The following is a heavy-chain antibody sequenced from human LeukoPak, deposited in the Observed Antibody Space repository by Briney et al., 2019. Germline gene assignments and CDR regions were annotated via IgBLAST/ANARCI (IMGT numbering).Heavy chain of an antibody. CDR2: INHSGST. Sequence: SETLSLTCAVYGGSFSGYYWSWIRQPPGKGLEWIGEINHSGSTNYNPSLKSRVTISVDTSKNQFSLKLSSVTAADTAVYYCARGSAWIQPWLPRGYDFDYWGQGTLVTVSS. CDR1: GGSFSGYY. CDR3: ARGSAWIQPWLPRGYDFDY. J-gene: IGHJ4*02. D-gene: IGHD5-18*01. V-gene: IGHV4-34*01.